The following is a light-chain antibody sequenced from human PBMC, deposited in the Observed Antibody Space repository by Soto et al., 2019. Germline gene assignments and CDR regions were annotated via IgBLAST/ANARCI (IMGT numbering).Light chain of an antibody. J-gene: IGKJ5*01. CDR1: QSVRSH. V-gene: IGKV3-15*01. Sequence: EVVMTQSPVTLSVSPGERATLFCRASQSVRSHLAWFQQKPGQAPNLLTFGASTRATGVPARFSGSESGTEFTLTISSLQSEDVGLYYCQQRNYWQVTFGQGTRLEIK. CDR3: QQRNYWQVT. CDR2: GAS.